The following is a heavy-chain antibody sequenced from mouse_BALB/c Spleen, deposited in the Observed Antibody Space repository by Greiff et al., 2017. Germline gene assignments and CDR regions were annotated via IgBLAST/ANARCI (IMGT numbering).Heavy chain of an antibody. Sequence: EVKVVESGGGLVKPGGSLKLSCAASGFTFSSYAMSWVRQTPEKRLEWVASISSGGSTYYPDSVKGRFTISRDNARNILYLQMSSLRSEDTAMYYCARQGVVAFDYWGQGTTLTVSS. V-gene: IGHV5-6-5*01. CDR1: GFTFSSYA. CDR2: ISSGGST. J-gene: IGHJ2*01. CDR3: ARQGVVAFDY. D-gene: IGHD1-1*01.